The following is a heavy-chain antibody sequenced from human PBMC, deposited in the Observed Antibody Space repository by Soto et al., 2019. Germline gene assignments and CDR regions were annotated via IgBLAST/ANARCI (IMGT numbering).Heavy chain of an antibody. CDR2: ISGSGGST. V-gene: IGHV3-23*01. D-gene: IGHD6-6*01. Sequence: GGSLRLSCAASGFTFSSYAMSWVRQAPGKGLEWVSAISGSGGSTCYADSVKGRFTISRDNSKNTLYLQMNSLRAEDTAVYYCAKDEYSSSSPSDAFDIWGQGTMVTVSS. J-gene: IGHJ3*02. CDR1: GFTFSSYA. CDR3: AKDEYSSSSPSDAFDI.